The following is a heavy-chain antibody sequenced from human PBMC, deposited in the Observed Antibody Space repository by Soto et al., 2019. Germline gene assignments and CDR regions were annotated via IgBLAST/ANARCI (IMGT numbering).Heavy chain of an antibody. D-gene: IGHD2-21*02. J-gene: IGHJ4*02. CDR3: ARAFRGPDIAYCGGDCYINDY. CDR1: GGSFSGYY. V-gene: IGHV4-34*01. Sequence: NPSETLSLTCAVYGGSFSGYYWSWIRQPPGKGLEWIGEINHSGSTNYNPSLKSRVTISVDTSKNQFSLKLSSVTAADTAVYYCARAFRGPDIAYCGGDCYINDYWGQGTLVTVSS. CDR2: INHSGST.